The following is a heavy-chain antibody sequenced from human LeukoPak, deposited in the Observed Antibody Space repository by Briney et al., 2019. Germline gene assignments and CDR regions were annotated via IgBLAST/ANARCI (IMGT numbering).Heavy chain of an antibody. CDR1: GFSFSGDY. CDR3: TTEYSVFAFDI. V-gene: IGHV3-15*01. J-gene: IGHJ3*02. CDR2: VKRKSAGGTI. Sequence: GGSLRLSCAASGFSFSGDYIHWVRQAPGKGLEWLGRVKRKSAGGTIDYAAPVKGRFTISRDDSIDTVSLQMSSLTTEDTAMYYCTTEYSVFAFDIWGHGTMVTVSS. D-gene: IGHD5-18*01.